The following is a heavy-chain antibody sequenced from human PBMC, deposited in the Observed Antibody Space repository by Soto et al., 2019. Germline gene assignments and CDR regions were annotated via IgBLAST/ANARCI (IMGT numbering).Heavy chain of an antibody. CDR3: ARGPRAAAGLYCMDV. J-gene: IGHJ6*03. D-gene: IGHD6-13*01. Sequence: GESLKISCKGSRYSFTSYWIGWVRQMPGKGLEWMGIIYPGNSDTRYSPSFQGQVTISADKSISTAYLQWSSLKASDTAMYYCARGPRAAAGLYCMDVWRQGTTGTVAS. CDR1: RYSFTSYW. CDR2: IYPGNSDT. V-gene: IGHV5-51*01.